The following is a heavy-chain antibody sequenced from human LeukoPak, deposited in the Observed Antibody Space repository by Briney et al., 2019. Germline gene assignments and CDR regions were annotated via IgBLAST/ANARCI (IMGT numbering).Heavy chain of an antibody. Sequence: PSETLSLTCTVSGGSISSYYWSWIRQPAGKGLEWIGRIYTSGSTNYNPSLKSRVTMSVDTSKNQFSLKLSSVTAADTAVYYCAREAWYCSSTSCYVGIDYWGQGTLVIVSS. V-gene: IGHV4-4*07. CDR2: IYTSGST. CDR1: GGSISSYY. D-gene: IGHD2-2*01. J-gene: IGHJ4*02. CDR3: AREAWYCSSTSCYVGIDY.